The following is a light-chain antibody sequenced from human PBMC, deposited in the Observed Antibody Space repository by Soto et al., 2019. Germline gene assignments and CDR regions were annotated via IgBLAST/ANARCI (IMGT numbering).Light chain of an antibody. CDR3: QSYDNSLSGWV. V-gene: IGLV1-40*01. Sequence: QPVLTQPPSVSGAPGQRVTISCTGSSSNIGTGYDVHWYQQFPGTAPKLLIYGNINRPSGVPDRFSGSKSGTSASLAITGLQAEDEADYYCQSYDNSLSGWVFGGGTKLTVL. CDR2: GNI. CDR1: SSNIGTGYD. J-gene: IGLJ3*02.